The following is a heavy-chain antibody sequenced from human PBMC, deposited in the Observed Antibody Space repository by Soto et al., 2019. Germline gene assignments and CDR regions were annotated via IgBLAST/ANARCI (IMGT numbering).Heavy chain of an antibody. J-gene: IGHJ5*02. CDR2: IDSAGDA. V-gene: IGHV3-13*01. D-gene: IGHD3-10*01. CDR1: GFTFSSHD. Sequence: EVQLVEAGGGLVQPGGSLRLSCAASGFTFSSHDMHWVRQVTGKGVEWVSGIDSAGDAKYPASVKGRFTISRENANNSLYHQMNSLRVEDTAVYYCTRGGIWGVSWNWFDTWGQGTLVTVSS. CDR3: TRGGIWGVSWNWFDT.